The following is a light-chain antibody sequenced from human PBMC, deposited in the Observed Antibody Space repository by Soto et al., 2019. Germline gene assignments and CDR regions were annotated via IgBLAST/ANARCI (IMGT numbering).Light chain of an antibody. CDR2: DAS. CDR3: QQRSNWST. Sequence: EIVLTQSPATLSLSPGERATLSCRASQSVSSYLAWYQQKPGQAPSLLIYDASNRATGIPARFSGSGSGTDFTLTISSLEPEDLAVYYCQQRSNWSTFGQGTRLEIK. V-gene: IGKV3-11*01. CDR1: QSVSSY. J-gene: IGKJ5*01.